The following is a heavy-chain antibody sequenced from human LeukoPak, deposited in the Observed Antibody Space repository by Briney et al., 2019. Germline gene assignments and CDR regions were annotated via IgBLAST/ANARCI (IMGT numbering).Heavy chain of an antibody. CDR3: ARDPSGADITKDAFDI. CDR2: ISSSGSTI. V-gene: IGHV3-48*01. Sequence: PGGSLRISCAASGFTFSSYGMHWVRQAPGGGLEWVSYISSSGSTIYYADSVKGRFTISRDNAKNSLYLQMNSLSAEDTAVYYCARDPSGADITKDAFDIWGQGTMVTVSS. D-gene: IGHD2-15*01. J-gene: IGHJ3*02. CDR1: GFTFSSYG.